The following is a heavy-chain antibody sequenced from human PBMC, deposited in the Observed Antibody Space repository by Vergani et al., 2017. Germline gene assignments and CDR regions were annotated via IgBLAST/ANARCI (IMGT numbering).Heavy chain of an antibody. CDR3: ARSIAVAGKAYYYGMDV. V-gene: IGHV1-2*02. CDR2: INPNSGGT. J-gene: IGHJ6*02. CDR1: GYTFTGYY. D-gene: IGHD6-19*01. Sequence: QVQLVQSGAEVKKPGASVKVSCKASGYTFTGYYMHWVRQAPGQGLEWMGWINPNSGGTNYAQKFQGRVTMTRDTSISTAYMELSSLRSEDTAVYYCARSIAVAGKAYYYGMDVWGQGTTVTVSS.